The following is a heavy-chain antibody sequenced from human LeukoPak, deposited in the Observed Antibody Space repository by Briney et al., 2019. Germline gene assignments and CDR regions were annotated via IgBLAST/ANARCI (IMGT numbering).Heavy chain of an antibody. J-gene: IGHJ4*02. V-gene: IGHV4-30-4*01. CDR2: IYYSGST. Sequence: SQTLSLTCTVSGGSISSGDYYWRWSRQPPGKGLDWIGYIYYSGSTYYNPSLKSRVTISVDTSKNQFSLKLSSVTAADTAVYYCARVSGGGVIVDYWGQGTLVTVSS. D-gene: IGHD3-16*01. CDR3: ARVSGGGVIVDY. CDR1: GGSISSGDYY.